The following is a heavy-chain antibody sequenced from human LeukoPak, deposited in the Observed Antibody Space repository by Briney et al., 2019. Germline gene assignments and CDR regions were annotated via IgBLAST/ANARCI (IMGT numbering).Heavy chain of an antibody. CDR1: GGSFSGYY. V-gene: IGHV4-34*01. D-gene: IGHD2-15*01. CDR2: INHSGST. CDR3: ARWMVGDAFDI. Sequence: SETLSLTCAVYGGSFSGYYWSWIRQPPGKGLEWIGEINHSGSTNYNPSLKSRVTISVDTSKNQFSLKLSSVTAADTAVYYCARWMVGDAFDIWRQATMLTVSS. J-gene: IGHJ3*02.